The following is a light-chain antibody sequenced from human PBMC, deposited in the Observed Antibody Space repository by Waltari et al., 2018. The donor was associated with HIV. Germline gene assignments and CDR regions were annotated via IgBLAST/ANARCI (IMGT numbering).Light chain of an antibody. CDR3: AAWDDSLSGSWV. J-gene: IGLJ3*02. CDR2: RNK. Sequence: QSVMPQPPSASGTSGQRVTISCSRSSSNIGRNYVNWYQQLPGTTPNPRSDRNKQRPSGVPDRFSGSKSGTSASLAISGLRSEDEADYYCAAWDDSLSGSWVFGGGTQVTVL. CDR1: SSNIGRNY. V-gene: IGLV1-47*01.